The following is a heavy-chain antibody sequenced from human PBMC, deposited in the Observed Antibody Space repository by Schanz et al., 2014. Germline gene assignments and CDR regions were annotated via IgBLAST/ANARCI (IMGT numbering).Heavy chain of an antibody. CDR3: ARAKRFGDMDV. V-gene: IGHV1-69*02. Sequence: QVQLVQSGAEVKKPGSSMKVSCKASGGTFNSYTINWVRQAPGQGLEWMGRIIPILGIANYAQKFQGRVTITADKSTFTAYMDVSSLRSEDTAVYYCARAKRFGDMDVWGQGTTVTVSS. CDR2: IIPILGIA. J-gene: IGHJ6*02. CDR1: GGTFNSYT. D-gene: IGHD3-10*01.